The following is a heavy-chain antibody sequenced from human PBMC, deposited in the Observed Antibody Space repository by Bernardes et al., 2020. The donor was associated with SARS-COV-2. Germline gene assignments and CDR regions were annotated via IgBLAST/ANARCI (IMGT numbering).Heavy chain of an antibody. V-gene: IGHV3-23*01. CDR3: AKALRYRSSSFYYGMDV. CDR1: GFSFSSYA. Sequence: SLRLSFASSGFSFSSYAMTWVRQAPGKGLEWVSRIFGSGGRTYYGDSVKGRFTISRDSSKNTLYLQMNSLRAEDTAVYYCAKALRYRSSSFYYGMDVWGQGTTVTVSS. CDR2: IFGSGGRT. D-gene: IGHD6-6*01. J-gene: IGHJ6*02.